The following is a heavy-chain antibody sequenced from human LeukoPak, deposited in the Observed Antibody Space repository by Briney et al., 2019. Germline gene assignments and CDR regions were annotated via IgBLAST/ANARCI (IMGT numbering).Heavy chain of an antibody. CDR1: GYTFTGYY. CDR3: ARDPSITMIVDT. CDR2: INPNSGGT. D-gene: IGHD3-22*01. J-gene: IGHJ5*02. Sequence: ASVKVSCKASGYTFTGYYMHWVRQAPGQGLEWMGWINPNSGGTNYAQKFQGRVTMTRDTSISTAYMELSRLRSDDTAVYYCARDPSITMIVDTWGQGTLVTVSS. V-gene: IGHV1-2*02.